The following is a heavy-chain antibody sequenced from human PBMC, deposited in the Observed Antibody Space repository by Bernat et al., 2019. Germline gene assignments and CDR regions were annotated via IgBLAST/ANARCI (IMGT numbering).Heavy chain of an antibody. Sequence: QVQLVESGGGVVQPGRSLRLSCAASGFTFSSYAMHWVRPAPGKGLEWVAVISYDGSNKYYADSVKGRFTISRDNSKNTLYLQMNSLRAEDTAVYYCARDALRSVYYYYYGMDVWGQGTTVTVSS. J-gene: IGHJ6*02. V-gene: IGHV3-30-3*01. D-gene: IGHD4-17*01. CDR1: GFTFSSYA. CDR3: ARDALRSVYYYYYGMDV. CDR2: ISYDGSNK.